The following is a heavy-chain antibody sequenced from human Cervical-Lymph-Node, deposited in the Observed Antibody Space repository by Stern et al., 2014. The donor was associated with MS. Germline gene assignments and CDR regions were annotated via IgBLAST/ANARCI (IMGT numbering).Heavy chain of an antibody. Sequence: QVQLVQSGSEFRKPGASVKVSCKASGYTFSDYAIHWVRQAPGQGLEWIAWINTITGKPTYAQGFTGRFVFSLDTSVSTAYLQISSLKAEDTAVYYCTRYCGGDCYFDSWGQGALVTVSS. V-gene: IGHV7-4-1*02. CDR3: TRYCGGDCYFDS. D-gene: IGHD2-21*02. CDR1: GYTFSDYA. J-gene: IGHJ4*02. CDR2: INTITGKP.